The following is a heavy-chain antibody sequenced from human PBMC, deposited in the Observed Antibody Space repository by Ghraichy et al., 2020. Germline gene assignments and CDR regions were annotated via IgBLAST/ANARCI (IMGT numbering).Heavy chain of an antibody. CDR3: ARIHGCWGAAYYFDF. Sequence: SGPTLVKPTQNLTLTCAISGFSVRADGVCVSWLRQPPGKALEWLARIDWDDEKYYSASLKTRVTISRDTSKNQVVLTMSNMDPVDTATYYCARIHGCWGAAYYFDFWGQGTLVTVSS. D-gene: IGHD1-26*01. CDR1: GFSVRADGVC. V-gene: IGHV2-70*11. CDR2: IDWDDEK. J-gene: IGHJ4*02.